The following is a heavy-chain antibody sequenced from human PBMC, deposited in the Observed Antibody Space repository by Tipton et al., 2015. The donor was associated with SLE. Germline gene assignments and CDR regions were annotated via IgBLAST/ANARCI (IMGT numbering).Heavy chain of an antibody. V-gene: IGHV3-7*01. J-gene: IGHJ3*01. CDR3: ARVSYDFWSGYDGACDV. Sequence: SLRLSCAASGFPFNTYWMSWVRQAPGKGLEWVANIKQDGGEKYHVASVRGRFTISRDNAKNSLYLEMNSLRVEDTAVYFCARVSYDFWSGYDGACDVWGQGTMVSVSS. D-gene: IGHD3-3*01. CDR1: GFPFNTYW. CDR2: IKQDGGEK.